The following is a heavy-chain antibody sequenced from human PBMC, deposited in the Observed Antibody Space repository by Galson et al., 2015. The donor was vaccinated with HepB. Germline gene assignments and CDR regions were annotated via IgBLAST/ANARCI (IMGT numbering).Heavy chain of an antibody. D-gene: IGHD2-15*01. J-gene: IGHJ6*02. CDR3: ARAPRGYCSGGSCYSKYYYYGMDV. Sequence: SVKVSCKASGNTLSSYAIHWVRQAPGQRLEWMGGIIPIFGTANYAQKFQGRVTITADKSTSTAYMELSSLRSEDTAVYYCARAPRGYCSGGSCYSKYYYYGMDVWGQGTTVTVSS. V-gene: IGHV1-69*06. CDR1: GNTLSSYA. CDR2: IIPIFGTA.